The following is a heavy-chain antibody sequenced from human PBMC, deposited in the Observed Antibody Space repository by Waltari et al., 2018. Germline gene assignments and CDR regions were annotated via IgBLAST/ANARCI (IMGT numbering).Heavy chain of an antibody. CDR2: ITNSGST. CDR3: ARVMPYYYYYMDV. Sequence: QVQLQQWGAGLLKPSETLSLTCAVYGGSFSGYYWSWIRQPPGKGLEWIGEITNSGSTNNNQSLKSRVTISVDASKNQFSLKLSAVTAADTAVYYCARVMPYYYYYMDVWGKGTTVTVSS. V-gene: IGHV4-34*01. D-gene: IGHD2-2*01. CDR1: GGSFSGYY. J-gene: IGHJ6*03.